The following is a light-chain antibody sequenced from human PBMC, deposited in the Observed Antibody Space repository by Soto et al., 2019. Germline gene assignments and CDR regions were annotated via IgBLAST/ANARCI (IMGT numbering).Light chain of an antibody. CDR2: GAS. Sequence: DIQMTQSPSSLSASVGDRVTITCRASQSISNYLNWYQQKPGKAPKLLIYGASSLQSGVPSRFSGSGSGTDFTLTISRLQPEDLATYYGQQSYSTPRTFGQGTKLEIK. CDR1: QSISNY. J-gene: IGKJ2*01. V-gene: IGKV1-39*01. CDR3: QQSYSTPRT.